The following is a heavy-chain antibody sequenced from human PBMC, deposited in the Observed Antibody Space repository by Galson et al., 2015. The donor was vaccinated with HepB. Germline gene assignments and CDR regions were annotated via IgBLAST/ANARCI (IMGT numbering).Heavy chain of an antibody. D-gene: IGHD2-2*01. CDR3: VKDPTRNPVKPAAYYHGLDV. V-gene: IGHV3-30*18. Sequence: SLRLSCAASGFTFTYYGMHWVRQAPGKGLEWVAVISNDGNEKYYGDSVKGRFRVSRDNSKNMLYMQMNRLRPEDTAVYYCVKDPTRNPVKPAAYYHGLDVWGQGTTVSVSS. CDR2: ISNDGNEK. J-gene: IGHJ6*02. CDR1: GFTFTYYG.